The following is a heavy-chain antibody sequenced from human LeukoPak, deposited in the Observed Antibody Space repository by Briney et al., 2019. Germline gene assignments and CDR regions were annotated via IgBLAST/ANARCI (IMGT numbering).Heavy chain of an antibody. V-gene: IGHV3-11*04. Sequence: GGSLRLSCAASGFTFSDYYMSWIRQAPGQGLEGGSYISSGGSTIDYADSVKGRFTISRDNAKNSLYLQMNSLRAEDRAVYYCARGGQTTVDNWGERTLVTVSS. CDR2: ISSGGSTI. J-gene: IGHJ4*02. CDR1: GFTFSDYY. D-gene: IGHD4-17*01. CDR3: ARGGQTTVDN.